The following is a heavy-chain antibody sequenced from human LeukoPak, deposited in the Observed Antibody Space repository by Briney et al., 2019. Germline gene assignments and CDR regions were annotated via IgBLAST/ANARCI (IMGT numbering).Heavy chain of an antibody. CDR3: ARVRGTVKPHFDC. Sequence: GASVKVSCKASGGTFSSYAISWVRQAPGQGLEWMGGIIPIFGTANYAQKFQGRVTITADESTSTAYMELSSLRSEDTAVYYCARVRGTVKPHFDCWGQGTLVTVSS. CDR1: GGTFSSYA. D-gene: IGHD4-11*01. J-gene: IGHJ4*02. V-gene: IGHV1-69*13. CDR2: IIPIFGTA.